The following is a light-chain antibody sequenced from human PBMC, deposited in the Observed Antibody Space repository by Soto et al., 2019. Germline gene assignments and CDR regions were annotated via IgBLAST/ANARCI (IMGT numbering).Light chain of an antibody. CDR2: DVS. CDR3: TSYTTLCTYV. V-gene: IGLV2-14*03. Sequence: QSALTQPASVSGSPGQSITISCTGASSDLGDYNYVSWYQQHPGKAPKLMIYDVSSRPSGVSDRFSGSKSGNTASLTISGLQADYDADYYCTSYTTLCTYVFATGTNLTVL. CDR1: SSDLGDYNY. J-gene: IGLJ1*01.